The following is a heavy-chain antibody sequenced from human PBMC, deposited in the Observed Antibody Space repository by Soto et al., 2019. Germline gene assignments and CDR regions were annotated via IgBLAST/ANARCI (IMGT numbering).Heavy chain of an antibody. V-gene: IGHV4-30-2*01. J-gene: IGHJ4*02. CDR2: IYHSGST. CDR3: AIVSNYGDYLYFDY. Sequence: QLQLQESGSGLVKPSQTLSLTCAVSGGSISSGGYSWSWIRQPPGKGLEWIGYIYHSGSTYYNPSLKSRGTISVDRSKNQFSLKLSSVTAADTAVYYCAIVSNYGDYLYFDYWGQGTLVTVSS. D-gene: IGHD4-17*01. CDR1: GGSISSGGYS.